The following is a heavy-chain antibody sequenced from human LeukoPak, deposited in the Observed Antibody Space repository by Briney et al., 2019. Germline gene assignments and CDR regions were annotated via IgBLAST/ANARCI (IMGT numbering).Heavy chain of an antibody. CDR2: IWSDGSNT. CDR3: AREILRDGSYLIED. CDR1: GFTFSING. J-gene: IGHJ4*02. V-gene: IGHV3-33*01. D-gene: IGHD1-26*01. Sequence: HPGGSLRLSCAASGFTFSINGMHWVRQAPGKGLEWVALIWSDGSNTNYADSVKGRFTISRDNSKNMLYLQMDSLRADDTAVYYCAREILRDGSYLIEDWGQGILVTVSS.